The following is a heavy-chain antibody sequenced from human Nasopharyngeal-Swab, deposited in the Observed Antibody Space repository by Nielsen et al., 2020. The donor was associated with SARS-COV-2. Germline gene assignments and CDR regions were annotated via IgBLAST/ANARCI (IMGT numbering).Heavy chain of an antibody. CDR1: GFTFDDYA. CDR3: AKGGSSGSAFDI. J-gene: IGHJ3*02. CDR2: ISWNSGSI. Sequence: LRLSCAASGFTFDDYAMHWVRQAPGKGLEWVSGISWNSGSIGYADSVKGRFTISRDNAKNSLYLQMNSLRAEDTALYYCAKGGSSGSAFDIWGQGTMVTVSS. D-gene: IGHD3-22*01. V-gene: IGHV3-9*01.